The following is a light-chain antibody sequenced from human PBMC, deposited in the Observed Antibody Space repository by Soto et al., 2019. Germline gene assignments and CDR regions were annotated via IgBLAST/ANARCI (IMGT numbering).Light chain of an antibody. V-gene: IGLV1-40*01. CDR1: SSNIGATYH. Sequence: QSVLTQPPSVSGAPGQRVTISCTGSSSNIGATYHVHWYQQLPGTAPKLLIYGNSNRPSGVPDRFSGSKSGTSASLAITGLQAEDEADYYCQPYDSSLSGWVFGGGTKLTVL. CDR3: QPYDSSLSGWV. CDR2: GNS. J-gene: IGLJ3*02.